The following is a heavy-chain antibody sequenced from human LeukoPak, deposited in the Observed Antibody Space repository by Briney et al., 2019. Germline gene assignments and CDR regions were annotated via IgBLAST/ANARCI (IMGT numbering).Heavy chain of an antibody. D-gene: IGHD3-22*01. CDR2: TIPIFGTA. CDR1: GGTFSSYA. J-gene: IGHJ3*02. CDR3: ARASSYYYDSSDYVQGLAFDI. Sequence: ASVKVSCKASGGTFSSYAISWVRQAPGQGREWMGGTIPIFGTANYAQKFQGRVTITADESTSTAYMELSSLRSEDTAVYYCARASSYYYDSSDYVQGLAFDIWGQGTMVTVSS. V-gene: IGHV1-69*13.